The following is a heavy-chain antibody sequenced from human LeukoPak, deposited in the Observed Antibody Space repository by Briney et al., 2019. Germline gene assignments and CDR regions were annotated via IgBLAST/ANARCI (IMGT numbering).Heavy chain of an antibody. V-gene: IGHV4-4*07. CDR3: ARGSYYYYYDSSGYEGTGFDY. J-gene: IGHJ4*02. CDR1: GVSISSYY. D-gene: IGHD3-22*01. Sequence: PSETPSLTCTVSGVSISSYYWSWIRQPAGKGLEWIGRIHTSGSTNYNPSLKSRVTMSVDTSKNQFSLKVNSVTAADTAVYYCARGSYYYYYDSSGYEGTGFDYWGQGTLVTVSS. CDR2: IHTSGST.